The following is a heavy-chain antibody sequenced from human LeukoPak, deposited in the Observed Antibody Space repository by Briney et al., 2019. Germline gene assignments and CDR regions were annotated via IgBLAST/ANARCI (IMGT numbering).Heavy chain of an antibody. V-gene: IGHV3-21*04. CDR1: GFTFSTYN. CDR3: VKDSPPRYSGSPPAY. CDR2: ISSSSSDYK. D-gene: IGHD1-26*01. J-gene: IGHJ4*02. Sequence: GGSLRLSCVASGFTFSTYNIHWVRQAPGKGLEWVSTISSSSSDYKYYADSVKGRFTISRDNADNSLYLQMNSLRADDTAVYYCVKDSPPRYSGSPPAYWGQGTLVTVSS.